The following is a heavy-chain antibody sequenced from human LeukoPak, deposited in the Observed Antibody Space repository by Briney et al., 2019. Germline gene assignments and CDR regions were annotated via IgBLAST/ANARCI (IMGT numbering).Heavy chain of an antibody. Sequence: PGGSLRLSCAASGFTFSSYAMHWVRQAPGKGLEWVAVISYDGSNKYYADSVKGRFTISRDNSKNTLYLQMNSLRAEDTAVYYCARDGYDFWSGYLFYYYYYGMDVWGQGTTVTVSS. J-gene: IGHJ6*02. CDR3: ARDGYDFWSGYLFYYYYYGMDV. CDR2: ISYDGSNK. D-gene: IGHD3-3*01. V-gene: IGHV3-30-3*01. CDR1: GFTFSSYA.